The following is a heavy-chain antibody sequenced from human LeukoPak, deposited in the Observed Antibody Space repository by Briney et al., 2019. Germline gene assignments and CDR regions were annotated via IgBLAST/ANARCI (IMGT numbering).Heavy chain of an antibody. D-gene: IGHD3-3*01. CDR2: IYYSGST. CDR3: ARAPLLRFFYYFDY. V-gene: IGHV4-30-4*08. J-gene: IGHJ4*02. Sequence: SETLSLTCTVSGGSISSGDYYWSWIRQPPGKGLEWIGYIYYSGSTYYNPSLKSRVTISVDTSKNQFSLKLSSVTAADTAVYYSARAPLLRFFYYFDYWGQGTLVTVSS. CDR1: GGSISSGDYY.